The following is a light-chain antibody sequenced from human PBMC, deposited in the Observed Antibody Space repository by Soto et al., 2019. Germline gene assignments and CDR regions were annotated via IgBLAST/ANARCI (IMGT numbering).Light chain of an antibody. Sequence: EIVLRQSPGTLSLSPGERATLSCRASQSVSSSYLAWYQQKPGQAPRLLIYGASSRATGIPDRFSGSGSGTDFTLTISRLEPEDFAVYYCQEYGSSFGPGTKVDIK. CDR1: QSVSSSY. V-gene: IGKV3-20*01. CDR3: QEYGSS. J-gene: IGKJ3*01. CDR2: GAS.